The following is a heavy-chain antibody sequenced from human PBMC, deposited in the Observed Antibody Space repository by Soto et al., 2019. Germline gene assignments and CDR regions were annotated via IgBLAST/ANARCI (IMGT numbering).Heavy chain of an antibody. J-gene: IGHJ6*03. D-gene: IGHD2-15*01. CDR3: ARVGEEGCSGGSCYQYYYYYYYMDV. Sequence: GGSLRLSCAASGFTVSSNYMSWVRQAPGKGLEWVSVIYSGGSTYYADSVKGRFTISRHNSKNTLYLQMNSLRAEDTAVYYCARVGEEGCSGGSCYQYYYYYYYMDVWGKGTTVTVSS. CDR1: GFTVSSNY. V-gene: IGHV3-53*04. CDR2: IYSGGST.